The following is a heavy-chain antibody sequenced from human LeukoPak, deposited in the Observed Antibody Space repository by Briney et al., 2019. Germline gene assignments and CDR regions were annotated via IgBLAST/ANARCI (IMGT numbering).Heavy chain of an antibody. CDR2: LRSDGSNK. D-gene: IGHD2-2*02. J-gene: IGHJ6*03. Sequence: GGSLRLSCAASGFTFSSYGMHWVRQAPGKGLEWVAFLRSDGSNKKYTDSVKGRFTISRDNSNNTLYLQMTGLRAEDTAVYYCAKDPAPPYCSSTSCYKAYYYMDVWGKGTTVTVSS. CDR1: GFTFSSYG. V-gene: IGHV3-30*02. CDR3: AKDPAPPYCSSTSCYKAYYYMDV.